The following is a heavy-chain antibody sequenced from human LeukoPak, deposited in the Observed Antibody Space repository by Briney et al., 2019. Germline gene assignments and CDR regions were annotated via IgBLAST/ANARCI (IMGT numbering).Heavy chain of an antibody. CDR2: INHSGST. CDR3: ARYGGYGYDCSGYYSAGLIDP. J-gene: IGHJ5*02. D-gene: IGHD3-22*01. Sequence: SETLSLTCAVYGGSFSGYYWSWIRQPPGKGLEWIGEINHSGSTNYNPSLKSRVTISVDTSKNQFSLKLSSVTAADTAVYYCARYGGYGYDCSGYYSAGLIDPWGQGTLVTVSS. CDR1: GGSFSGYY. V-gene: IGHV4-34*01.